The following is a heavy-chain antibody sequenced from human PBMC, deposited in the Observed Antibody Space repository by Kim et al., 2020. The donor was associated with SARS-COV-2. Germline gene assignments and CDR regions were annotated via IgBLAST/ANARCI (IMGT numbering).Heavy chain of an antibody. Sequence: SVKVSCKASGGTFSSYAISWVRQAPGQGLEWMGGIIPIFGTANYAQKFQGRVTITADESTSTAYMELSSLRSEDTAVYYCARASSMEYYDSSGNHFDYWGQGTLVTVSS. J-gene: IGHJ4*02. CDR3: ARASSMEYYDSSGNHFDY. CDR1: GGTFSSYA. V-gene: IGHV1-69*13. CDR2: IIPIFGTA. D-gene: IGHD3-22*01.